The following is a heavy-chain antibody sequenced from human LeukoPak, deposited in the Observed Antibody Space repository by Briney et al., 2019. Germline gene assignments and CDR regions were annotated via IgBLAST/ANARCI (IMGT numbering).Heavy chain of an antibody. Sequence: GASVKVSCKASGGTFTSYGISWVRQAPGQGLEWMGWISAYNGNTNYAQKLQGRVTMTTDTSTSTAYMELRSLRSDDTAVYYCARDRGLHDSSGYLYYFDYWGQGTLVTVSS. V-gene: IGHV1-18*01. CDR2: ISAYNGNT. CDR3: ARDRGLHDSSGYLYYFDY. CDR1: GGTFTSYG. J-gene: IGHJ4*02. D-gene: IGHD3-22*01.